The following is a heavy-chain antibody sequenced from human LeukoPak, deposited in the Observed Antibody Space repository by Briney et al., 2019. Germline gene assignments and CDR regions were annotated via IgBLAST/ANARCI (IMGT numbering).Heavy chain of an antibody. Sequence: SETLSLTCTVSGGSVSGDSWTWIRQPAGKGLEWIGYIYYTGDINYNPSLKSRVAISVDTSRNQFSLKLTSVTAADTAVYYCARRGLRKLCGAGCYSGYRGVWGKGTTVTVSS. CDR2: IYYTGDI. CDR3: ARRGLRKLCGAGCYSGYRGV. D-gene: IGHD2-21*02. CDR1: GGSVSGDS. J-gene: IGHJ6*03. V-gene: IGHV4-59*02.